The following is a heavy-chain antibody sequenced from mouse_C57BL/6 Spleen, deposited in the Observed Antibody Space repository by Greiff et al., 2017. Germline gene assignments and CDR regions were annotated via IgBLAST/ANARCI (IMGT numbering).Heavy chain of an antibody. D-gene: IGHD2-4*01. CDR2: IYPGSGNT. J-gene: IGHJ3*01. V-gene: IGHV1-76*01. Sequence: QVQLQQPGAELVRPGASVKLSCKASGYTFTDYYINWVKQRPGQGLEWIARIYPGSGNTYYNEKFKGKATLTAEKSSSTAYMQLSSLTSEDSAVYFCAAGDDDYDEAWFAYWGQGTLVTVSA. CDR1: GYTFTDYY. CDR3: AAGDDDYDEAWFAY.